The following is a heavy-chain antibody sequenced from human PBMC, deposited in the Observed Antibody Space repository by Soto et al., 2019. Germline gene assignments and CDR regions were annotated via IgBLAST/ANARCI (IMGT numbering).Heavy chain of an antibody. V-gene: IGHV3-30*03. J-gene: IGHJ4*02. CDR1: GFTFSSYG. Sequence: PGGSLRLSCAASGFTFSSYGMHWVRQAPGKGLEWVAVISFDGVLKYYADSVKGRFTISRDNSKNTLFLQMNSLRAEDTAVYYCARDSSCGGDCYHFDYWGQGTLVTVSS. CDR3: ARDSSCGGDCYHFDY. D-gene: IGHD2-21*02. CDR2: ISFDGVLK.